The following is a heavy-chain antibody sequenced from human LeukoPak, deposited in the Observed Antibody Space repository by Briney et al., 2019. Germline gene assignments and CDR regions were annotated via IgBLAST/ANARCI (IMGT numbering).Heavy chain of an antibody. Sequence: ASVPVSCTPSGYIFTTWYLHWLDQAPGRGVEWTGGIDPNTGRTKCGQSFAGRVTMPRDTSISTASTELSNLRSGDTAVYYCARGMGSSWFDYWGQGAVVTVSS. CDR2: IDPNTGRT. D-gene: IGHD6-13*01. J-gene: IGHJ4*02. CDR3: ARGMGSSWFDY. V-gene: IGHV1-2*02. CDR1: GYIFTTWY.